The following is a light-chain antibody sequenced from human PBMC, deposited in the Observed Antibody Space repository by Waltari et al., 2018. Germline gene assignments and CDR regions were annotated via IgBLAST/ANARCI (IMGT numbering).Light chain of an antibody. J-gene: IGLJ2*01. CDR2: DVS. CDR1: SSDVGGYNY. V-gene: IGLV2-11*01. CDR3: CSYAGSYIF. Sequence: QSALTQPRSVSGSPGQSVTISCTGTSSDVGGYNYVSWYQQHPGKAPKLMIYDVSKRPSGVPDRFSGSKSGNTASLTISGLQAEDEADYYCCSYAGSYIFFGGGTKLTVL.